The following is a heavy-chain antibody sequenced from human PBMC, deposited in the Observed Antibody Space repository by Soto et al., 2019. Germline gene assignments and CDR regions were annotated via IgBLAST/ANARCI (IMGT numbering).Heavy chain of an antibody. CDR3: ARSSPYIVVRKPTGNQDYYGMDV. V-gene: IGHV1-69*01. CDR2: IIPVFGPT. J-gene: IGHJ6*02. CDR1: GGTFSNYT. D-gene: IGHD2-2*01. Sequence: QVQLVQSGAEVKKPGSSVKVFCKASGGTFSNYTISWVRQAPGQGLEWMGGIIPVFGPTDYEQKFQGRVTITSDGSTSTAYMKLSSLRSADTAGYYCARSSPYIVVRKPTGNQDYYGMDVWGQGTTVSFSS.